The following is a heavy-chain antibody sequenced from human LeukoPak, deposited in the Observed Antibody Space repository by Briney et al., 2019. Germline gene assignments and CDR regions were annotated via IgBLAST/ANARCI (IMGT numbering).Heavy chain of an antibody. CDR1: GFTFSRYS. CDR3: AREAYSGSYYSFDY. J-gene: IGHJ4*02. D-gene: IGHD1-26*01. V-gene: IGHV3-30-3*01. Sequence: GGSLRLSCAASGFTFSRYSIHWVRQAPGKGLEWVAVISYDGSSKYYADSVKGRFTISRDNSKNTLYLQMNSLRAEDTAVYYCAREAYSGSYYSFDYWGQGTLVTVSS. CDR2: ISYDGSSK.